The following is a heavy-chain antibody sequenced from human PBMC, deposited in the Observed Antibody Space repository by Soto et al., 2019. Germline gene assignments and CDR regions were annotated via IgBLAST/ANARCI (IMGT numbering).Heavy chain of an antibody. Sequence: GGSLSLSCAASGFTFSSYGMHWVRQAPGKGLEWVAVISYDGSNKYYADSVKGRFTISRDNSKNTLYLQMNSLRAEDTAVYYCAKDRASSSFYDYYYGMDVWGQGTTVTVSS. CDR2: ISYDGSNK. D-gene: IGHD6-6*01. V-gene: IGHV3-30*18. CDR1: GFTFSSYG. CDR3: AKDRASSSFYDYYYGMDV. J-gene: IGHJ6*02.